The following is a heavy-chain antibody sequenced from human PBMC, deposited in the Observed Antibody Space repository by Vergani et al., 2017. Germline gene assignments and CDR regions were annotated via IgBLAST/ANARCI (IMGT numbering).Heavy chain of an antibody. CDR3: ARKVIMGFYY. CDR2: ISSSSSPI. V-gene: IGHV3-48*01. Sequence: EVQLVESGGGLVQPGGSLRLSCAASGFTFSSYSMNWVRQAPGKGLEWVSYISSSSSPIYYADSVKGRFTISRANAKYSLYLQMNSLGAEDTAVYYLARKVIMGFYYWGQGTLVTVS. D-gene: IGHD2-21*01. J-gene: IGHJ4*02. CDR1: GFTFSSYS.